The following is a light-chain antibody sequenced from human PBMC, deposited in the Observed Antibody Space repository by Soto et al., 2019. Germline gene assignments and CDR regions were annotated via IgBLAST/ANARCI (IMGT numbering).Light chain of an antibody. J-gene: IGKJ5*01. Sequence: EIVLTQSPGTLSVSLGERATLSCRASQTASITYLTWYQQKPGQAPRLLIFGASKRATGIPDRFSGSGSGRDFTLTISGLEPEDFAVYYCQQYGSSPLISFGQGTRLEI. CDR3: QQYGSSPLIS. V-gene: IGKV3-20*01. CDR1: QTASITY. CDR2: GAS.